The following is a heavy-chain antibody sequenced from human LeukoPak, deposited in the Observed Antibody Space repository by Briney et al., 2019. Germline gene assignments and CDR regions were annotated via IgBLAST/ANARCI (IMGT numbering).Heavy chain of an antibody. CDR1: GFTFDDYC. CDR2: INWNGGST. Sequence: GGSLRLSCAASGFTFDDYCMSWVRQAPGKGLEWVSGINWNGGSTGYAYPVKGRFPIPRENAKDSLYFQMNRPGADDPGLYHCGRGGGLGAPFDYWGEGTLL. CDR3: GRGGGLGAPFDY. V-gene: IGHV3-20*01. J-gene: IGHJ4*02. D-gene: IGHD1-26*01.